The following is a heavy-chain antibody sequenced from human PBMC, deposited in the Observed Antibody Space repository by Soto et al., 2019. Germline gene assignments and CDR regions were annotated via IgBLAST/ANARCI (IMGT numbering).Heavy chain of an antibody. D-gene: IGHD2-15*01. Sequence: EVQLVESGGGLVQPGGSLRLSCAASGFTVNSNFMTWVRQAPGKGLEWVSIIYSGGSTYYADSVKGRFTISRDKSKNTLYLQMNSLRAEDKAVYYCARGYCSGGSCFLWDYWGQGTLVTVSS. J-gene: IGHJ4*02. CDR2: IYSGGST. CDR3: ARGYCSGGSCFLWDY. CDR1: GFTVNSNF. V-gene: IGHV3-66*01.